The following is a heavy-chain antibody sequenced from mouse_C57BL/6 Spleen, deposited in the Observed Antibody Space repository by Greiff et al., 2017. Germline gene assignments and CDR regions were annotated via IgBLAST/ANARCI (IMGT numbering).Heavy chain of an antibody. D-gene: IGHD3-2*02. J-gene: IGHJ4*01. CDR1: GYTFTSYW. V-gene: IGHV1-52*01. Sequence: VQLQQPGAELVRPGSSVKLSCKASGYTFTSYWMHWVKQRPIQGLEWIGTIDPSDSETYYNQKFKDKVTVTVDKLSSTAYIQRSSLTSEESAVYYCARQLTLYSRDDWGQGTSVTVSS. CDR2: IDPSDSET. CDR3: ARQLTLYSRDD.